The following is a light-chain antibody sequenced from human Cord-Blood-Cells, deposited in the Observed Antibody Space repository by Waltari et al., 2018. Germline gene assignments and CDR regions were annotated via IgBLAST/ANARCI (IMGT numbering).Light chain of an antibody. CDR1: SSGVGIYNL. V-gene: IGLV2-23*03. CDR3: CSYAGSSTFKV. J-gene: IGLJ3*02. CDR2: EGS. Sequence: QSALTQPASVSGSPGPSITISCTGTSSGVGIYNLVPWYQQHPGKAPKLMIYEGSKWPSGVSNRFSGSKSGNTASLTISGLQAEDEADYYCCSYAGSSTFKVFGGGTKLIVL.